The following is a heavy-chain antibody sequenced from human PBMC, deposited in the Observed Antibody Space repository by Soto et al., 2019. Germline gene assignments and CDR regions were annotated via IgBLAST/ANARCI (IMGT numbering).Heavy chain of an antibody. J-gene: IGHJ4*02. CDR3: ARSPMAPELVDH. D-gene: IGHD3-10*01. V-gene: IGHV1-18*04. CDR2: ISIYNGNT. CDR1: GYPFSSHG. Sequence: QVQLVQSGAEVKMPGASVKVSCKASGYPFSSHGFTWVRQAPGQGLEWMGWISIYNGNTHYAQKFQRRLTLTTDESTSTAYLELTSLTSDDTAAYYCARSPMAPELVDHWGQGTLVTVSS.